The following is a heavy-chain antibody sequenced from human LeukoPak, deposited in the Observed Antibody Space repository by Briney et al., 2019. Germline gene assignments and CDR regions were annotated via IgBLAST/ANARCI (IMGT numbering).Heavy chain of an antibody. CDR3: ARGDPTGGNYHTLDY. D-gene: IGHD5-24*01. V-gene: IGHV5-51*01. J-gene: IGHJ4*02. CDR2: IYPSDLDI. Sequence: KLGESLKISCKGSGYFFNSYWIAWVRQMPGKGLEWMGIIYPSDLDIRYSPSFQGQVTMSVDKSNSIAYLQWNSLKASDTGMYFCARGDPTGGNYHTLDYWGQGTLVTVPS. CDR1: GYFFNSYW.